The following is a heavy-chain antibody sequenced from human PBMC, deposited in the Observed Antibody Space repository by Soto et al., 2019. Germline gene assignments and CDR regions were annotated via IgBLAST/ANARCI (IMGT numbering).Heavy chain of an antibody. CDR1: GFSLSTSGVG. CDR3: AHSLLLWFGEFPLDAFDI. J-gene: IGHJ3*02. Sequence: SGPTLVNPTQTLTLTCTFSGFSLSTSGVGVGWIRQPPGKALEWLALIYWDGDKRYSPSLKSRLTITKDTSKNQVVLTMTNMDPVDTATYYCAHSLLLWFGEFPLDAFDIWGQGTMVTVSS. V-gene: IGHV2-5*02. CDR2: IYWDGDK. D-gene: IGHD3-10*01.